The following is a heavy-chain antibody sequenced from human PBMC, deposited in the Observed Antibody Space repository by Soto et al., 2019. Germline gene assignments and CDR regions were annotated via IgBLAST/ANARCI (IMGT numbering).Heavy chain of an antibody. CDR2: IDPSDSQT. CDR1: GYSFAGYW. J-gene: IGHJ4*02. Sequence: GESLKISCKGSGYSFAGYWITWVRQKPGKGLEWMGRIDPSDSQTYYSPSFRGHVTISVTKSITTVFLQWSSLRASDTAMYYCARQIYDSDTGPNFQYYFDSWGQGTPVTVSS. V-gene: IGHV5-10-1*01. CDR3: ARQIYDSDTGPNFQYYFDS. D-gene: IGHD3-22*01.